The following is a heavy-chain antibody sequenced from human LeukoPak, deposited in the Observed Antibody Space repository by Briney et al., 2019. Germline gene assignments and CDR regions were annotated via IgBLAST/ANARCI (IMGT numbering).Heavy chain of an antibody. D-gene: IGHD1-1*01. CDR3: ARGPPRGKYYYMDV. Sequence: GGSLRLSCAASGFTFSSFDMHWVRQPTGQGLEWVSTIGTASDTYYPGSVQGRFTLSRDNAKNSLYLQMNSLTAGDTAVYYCARGPPRGKYYYMDVWGKGTTVTVSS. CDR2: IGTASDT. CDR1: GFTFSSFD. V-gene: IGHV3-13*01. J-gene: IGHJ6*03.